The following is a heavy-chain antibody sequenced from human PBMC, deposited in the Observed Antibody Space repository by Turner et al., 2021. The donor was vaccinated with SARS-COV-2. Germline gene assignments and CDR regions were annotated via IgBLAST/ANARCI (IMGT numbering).Heavy chain of an antibody. D-gene: IGHD1-1*01. J-gene: IGHJ4*02. Sequence: VQLLQYGAAVQQPGASVKLSFQASVYTFTGYYMHWVRRATGQGREWKVWINPKSGGKESAKKLQGRVTMTWDKYISTDYMELSRLRSDEKAVDDGARGMGWNDHIDYWGQGTLVTVSS. CDR1: VYTFTGYY. CDR2: INPKSGGK. V-gene: IGHV1-2*02. CDR3: ARGMGWNDHIDY.